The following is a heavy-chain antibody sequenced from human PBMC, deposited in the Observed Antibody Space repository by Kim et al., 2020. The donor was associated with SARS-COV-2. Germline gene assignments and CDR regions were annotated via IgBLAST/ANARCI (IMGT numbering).Heavy chain of an antibody. Sequence: SETLSLTCTVSGGSISSGDYYWSWIRQPPGKGLEWIGYIYYSGSTYYNPSLKSRVTISVDTSKNQFSLKLSSVTAADTAVYYCARGGVLTGSWWDYWGQGTLVTVSS. D-gene: IGHD3-10*01. V-gene: IGHV4-30-4*01. CDR2: IYYSGST. CDR1: GGSISSGDYY. J-gene: IGHJ4*02. CDR3: ARGGVLTGSWWDY.